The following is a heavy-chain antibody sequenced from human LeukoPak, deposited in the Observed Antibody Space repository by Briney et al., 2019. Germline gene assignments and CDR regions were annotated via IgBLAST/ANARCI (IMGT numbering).Heavy chain of an antibody. Sequence: TGGSLRLSCAASGFTFSNYVMSWVRQPPGKGLEWVSVISGSGGITYYADSMKGRFTISRDNSKNSLYLQMNSLRAEDTAVYYCASPMSSSGWYLYYFDYWGQGTLVTVSS. CDR1: GFTFSNYV. D-gene: IGHD6-19*01. CDR3: ASPMSSSGWYLYYFDY. J-gene: IGHJ4*02. V-gene: IGHV3-23*01. CDR2: ISGSGGIT.